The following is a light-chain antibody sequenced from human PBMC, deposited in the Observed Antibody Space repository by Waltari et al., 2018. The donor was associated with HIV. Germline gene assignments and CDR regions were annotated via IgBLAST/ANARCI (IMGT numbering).Light chain of an antibody. CDR3: CSYAASRSVV. V-gene: IGLV2-23*02. Sequence: QSALAQPASVSDSPGQSITISCTGTSSDVGNYNLVSWYQQPPGKVPKLIIYYVTKRTSGVSKRFSGSKSDNTASLTISGLQAEDEADYYCCSYAASRSVVFGGGTKLTGL. CDR1: SSDVGNYNL. CDR2: YVT. J-gene: IGLJ2*01.